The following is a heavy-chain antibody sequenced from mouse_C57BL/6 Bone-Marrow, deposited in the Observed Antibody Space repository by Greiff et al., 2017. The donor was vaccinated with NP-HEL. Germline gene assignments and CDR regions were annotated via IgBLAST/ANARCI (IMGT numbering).Heavy chain of an antibody. V-gene: IGHV5-4*03. J-gene: IGHJ2*01. CDR3: ARWEITTRIFDY. CDR1: GFTFSSYA. Sequence: EVKLMESGGGLVKPGGSLKLSCAASGFTFSSYAMSWVRQTPEKRLEWVATISDGGSYTYYPDNVKGRFTISRDNAKNNLYLQMSHLKSEDTAMYYCARWEITTRIFDYWGQGTTLTVSS. CDR2: ISDGGSYT. D-gene: IGHD2-4*01.